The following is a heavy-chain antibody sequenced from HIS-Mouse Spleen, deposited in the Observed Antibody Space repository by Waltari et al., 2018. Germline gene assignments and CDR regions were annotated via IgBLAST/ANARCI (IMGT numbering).Heavy chain of an antibody. V-gene: IGHV4-38-2*02. J-gene: IGHJ2*01. D-gene: IGHD6-13*01. CDR2: IYHSGST. CDR1: GYSISSGYY. Sequence: QVQLQESGPGLVKPSETLSLTCTVSGYSISSGYYWGWIRQHPGKGLEWIGSIYHSGSTYYNPSLKSRVTISVDTSKNQFSLKLSSVTAADTAVYYCAREIPYSSSWYDWYFDLWGRGTLVTVSS. CDR3: AREIPYSSSWYDWYFDL.